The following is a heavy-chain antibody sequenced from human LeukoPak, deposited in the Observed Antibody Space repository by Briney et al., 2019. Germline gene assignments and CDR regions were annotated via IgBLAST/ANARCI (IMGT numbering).Heavy chain of an antibody. CDR1: GGSISSYY. J-gene: IGHJ4*02. D-gene: IGHD6-13*01. V-gene: IGHV4-59*04. CDR3: AAGEGGIAAAGTDY. Sequence: SETLSLTCTVSGGSISSYYWSWIRQPPGKGLEWIGSIYYSGSTYYNPSLKSRVTISVDTSKNQFSLKLSSVTAADTAVYYCAAGEGGIAAAGTDYWGQGTLVTVSS. CDR2: IYYSGST.